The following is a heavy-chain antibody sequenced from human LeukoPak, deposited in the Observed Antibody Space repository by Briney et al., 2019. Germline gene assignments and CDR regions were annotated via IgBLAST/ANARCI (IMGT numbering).Heavy chain of an antibody. Sequence: SGPRLVKPSQTLSLTCAISGDSVSSNSAAWGWIRQSPSRGLEWLGRTYYRSGWYNDYAVSVKSRITINPDTSKNQFSLQLNSVTPEDTAVYYCARGIRVLRYFDWPLHAFDIWGQGTMVTVSS. D-gene: IGHD3-9*01. V-gene: IGHV6-1*01. J-gene: IGHJ3*02. CDR3: ARGIRVLRYFDWPLHAFDI. CDR2: TYYRSGWYN. CDR1: GDSVSSNSAA.